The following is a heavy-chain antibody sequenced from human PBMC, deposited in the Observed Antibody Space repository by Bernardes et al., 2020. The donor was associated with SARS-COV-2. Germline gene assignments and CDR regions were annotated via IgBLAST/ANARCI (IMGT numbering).Heavy chain of an antibody. Sequence: GGSLILSCVASGFTFDSYSMDWVRQVPGKGLEWVSSISSTSRYIYYADSMKGRFTISRDNAKNSLYLQLNSLRAEDTAVYYCAREPYGAGFRLDVWGQGTTVTVSS. J-gene: IGHJ6*02. D-gene: IGHD3-10*01. CDR3: AREPYGAGFRLDV. CDR1: GFTFDSYS. CDR2: ISSTSRYI. V-gene: IGHV3-21*01.